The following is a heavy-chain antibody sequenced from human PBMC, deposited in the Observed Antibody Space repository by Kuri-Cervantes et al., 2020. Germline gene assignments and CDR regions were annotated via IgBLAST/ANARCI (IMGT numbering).Heavy chain of an antibody. CDR3: AKDIMGFNTMVRVGLDY. V-gene: IGHV3-13*01. Sequence: GESLKISCAASGFTFSSYDMHWVRQATGKGLEWVSAIGTAGDTYYPGSVKGRFTISRDNAKNSLYLQMNSLRAEDTALYYCAKDIMGFNTMVRVGLDYWGQGTLVTVSS. CDR2: IGTAGDT. J-gene: IGHJ4*02. D-gene: IGHD3-10*01. CDR1: GFTFSSYD.